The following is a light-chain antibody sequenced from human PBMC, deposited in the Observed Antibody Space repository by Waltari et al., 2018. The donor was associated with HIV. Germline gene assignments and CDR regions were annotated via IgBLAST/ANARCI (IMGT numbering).Light chain of an antibody. Sequence: QFLLTQPPSVSGAPGQRVTISCTGSSSNIGAGYEVHWYQQLPGTAPKLLIYNDNNRPSGVPDRFSGSKSGTSASLAITGLQAEDEADYYGQSYDSSLSGVFGGGTKLTVL. V-gene: IGLV1-40*01. CDR3: QSYDSSLSGV. CDR1: SSNIGAGYE. J-gene: IGLJ3*02. CDR2: NDN.